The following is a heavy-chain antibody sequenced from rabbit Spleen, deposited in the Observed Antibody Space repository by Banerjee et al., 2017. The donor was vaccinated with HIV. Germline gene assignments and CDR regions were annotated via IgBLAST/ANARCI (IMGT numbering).Heavy chain of an antibody. CDR3: ARDLVGVIGWNFYL. J-gene: IGHJ4*01. CDR2: INAATAKP. Sequence: QEQLVESGGGLVQPGGSLKLSCKASGFDVSSYGVSWVRQAPGTGLEWIACINAATAKPVYATWAKGRFTISRTSSTTVTLRMTSLTATDTATYFCARDLVGVIGWNFYLWGPGTLVTVS. V-gene: IGHV1S45*01. CDR1: GFDVSSYG. D-gene: IGHD1-1*01.